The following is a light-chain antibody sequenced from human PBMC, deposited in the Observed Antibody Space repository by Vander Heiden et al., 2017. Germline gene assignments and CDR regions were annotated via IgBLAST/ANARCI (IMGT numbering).Light chain of an antibody. Sequence: SYVLTQPPSVSVAPGQTPSITWGGNNIGSKSVHWYQQKPGQAPVVVVYNDSDRPSGIPERLSGSNSGNTATLTISRVEAGDEADYYCQVWDSSTDHWVFGGGTKLTVL. J-gene: IGLJ3*02. CDR2: NDS. V-gene: IGLV3-21*02. CDR3: QVWDSSTDHWV. CDR1: NIGSKS.